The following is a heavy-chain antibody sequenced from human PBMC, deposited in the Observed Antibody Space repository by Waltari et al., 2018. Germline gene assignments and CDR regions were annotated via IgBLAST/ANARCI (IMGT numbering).Heavy chain of an antibody. J-gene: IGHJ4*02. Sequence: QLQLQESGPGLVKPSETLSLPGTVSGGSSPSSLDYCGWIRQPPGKRFEWIGIINYSGTTYYNPSLKSQVTMSVDMSKNQFSLKLTSVTAADTAVYYCARFTQVAGSSLLDYWGQGTLVTVSS. CDR1: GGSSPSSLDY. CDR3: ARFTQVAGSSLLDY. CDR2: INYSGTT. V-gene: IGHV4-39*01. D-gene: IGHD6-19*01.